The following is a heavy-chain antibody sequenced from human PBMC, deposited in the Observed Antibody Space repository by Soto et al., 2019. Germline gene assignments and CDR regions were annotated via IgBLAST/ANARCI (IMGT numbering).Heavy chain of an antibody. CDR2: ISSSSSYI. D-gene: IGHD2-2*01. CDR1: GFTFSSYS. V-gene: IGHV3-21*01. Sequence: GGSLRLSCAASGFTFSSYSMNWVRQAPGKGLGWVSSISSSSSYIYYADSVKGRFTISRDNAKNSLYLQMNSLRAEDTAVYYCARDPNIVLVPAALRSYYYYYGMDVWGQGTTVTVSS. J-gene: IGHJ6*02. CDR3: ARDPNIVLVPAALRSYYYYYGMDV.